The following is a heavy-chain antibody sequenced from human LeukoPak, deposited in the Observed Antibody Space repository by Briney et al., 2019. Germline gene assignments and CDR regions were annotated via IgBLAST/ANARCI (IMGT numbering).Heavy chain of an antibody. J-gene: IGHJ4*02. Sequence: GGSLRLSCAASGLTFSSNAMNWVGQAPGKGLEWVSGISGSGSSTYYADSVKGRFTISRDNSKNTLYLQMNSLRAEDTAIYYCAKDQYSYASGSYSDYWGQGTLVTVSS. V-gene: IGHV3-23*01. CDR1: GLTFSSNA. CDR2: ISGSGSST. D-gene: IGHD3-10*01. CDR3: AKDQYSYASGSYSDY.